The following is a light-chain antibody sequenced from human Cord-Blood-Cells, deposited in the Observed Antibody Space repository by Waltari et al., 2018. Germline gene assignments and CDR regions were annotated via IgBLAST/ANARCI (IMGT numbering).Light chain of an antibody. CDR2: WAS. V-gene: IGKV4-1*01. J-gene: IGKJ5*01. CDR1: QSVLYSSNNKNY. Sequence: DIVMTQSPDYLAVFLGGRDTIDCKSSQSVLYSSNNKNYLAWYQQKPGQPPKLLIYWASTRESGVPDRFSGSGSGTDFTLTISSLQAEDVAVYYCQQYYSTISFGQWSRLEIK. CDR3: QQYYSTIS.